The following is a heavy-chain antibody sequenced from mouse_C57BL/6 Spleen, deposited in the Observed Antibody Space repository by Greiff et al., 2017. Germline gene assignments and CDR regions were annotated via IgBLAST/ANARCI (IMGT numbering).Heavy chain of an antibody. V-gene: IGHV1-59*01. CDR3: ARSRHYYGSSDGDFDY. CDR1: GYTFTSYW. D-gene: IGHD1-1*01. J-gene: IGHJ2*01. CDR2: IAPSDSYT. Sequence: QVQLQQPGAELVRPGTSVKLSCKASGYTFTSYWMHWVKQRPGQGLEWIGVIAPSDSYTNSNQKFKGKATLTVDTSSSTAYMQLSSLTSEDSAVYYCARSRHYYGSSDGDFDYWGQGTTRTVSS.